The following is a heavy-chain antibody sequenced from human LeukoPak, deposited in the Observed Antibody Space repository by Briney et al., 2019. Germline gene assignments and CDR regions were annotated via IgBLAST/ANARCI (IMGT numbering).Heavy chain of an antibody. Sequence: ASVKVSCKVTGYTLTELSMHWVRQAPGKGLEWMGGFDPEDGETIYAQKFQGRVTMTEDTSTDTAYMELSSLRSEDTAVYYCARQARVAGTDAFDIWGQGTMVTVSS. J-gene: IGHJ3*02. CDR1: GYTLTELS. CDR2: FDPEDGET. CDR3: ARQARVAGTDAFDI. D-gene: IGHD6-19*01. V-gene: IGHV1-24*01.